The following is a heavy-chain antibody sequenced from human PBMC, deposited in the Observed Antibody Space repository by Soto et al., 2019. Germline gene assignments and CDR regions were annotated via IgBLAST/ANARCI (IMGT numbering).Heavy chain of an antibody. V-gene: IGHV1-69*06. CDR3: AREMSSGLPYYFDY. J-gene: IGHJ4*02. D-gene: IGHD3-22*01. CDR2: IIPIFGTA. CDR1: GGTFSSYA. Sequence: ASVKVSCKASGGTFSSYAISWVRQAPGQGLEWMGGIIPIFGTANYAQKFQGRVTITADKSTSTAYMELSSLRSEDTAVYYCAREMSSGLPYYFDYWGQGTLVTVSS.